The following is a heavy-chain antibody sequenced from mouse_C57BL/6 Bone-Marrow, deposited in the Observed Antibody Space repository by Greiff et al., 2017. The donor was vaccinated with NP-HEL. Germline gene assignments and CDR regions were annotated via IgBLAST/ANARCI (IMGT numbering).Heavy chain of an antibody. CDR1: GYTFTDHT. D-gene: IGHD1-1*01. Sequence: VQLQQSDAELVKPGASVKISCKVSGYTFTDHTIHWMKQRPEQGLEWIGYIYPRDGSTKYNEKFKGKATLTADKSSSTAYMQLNSLTSEDSAVYFCARERVVATPYWYFDVWGTGTTVTVSS. V-gene: IGHV1-78*01. CDR2: IYPRDGST. J-gene: IGHJ1*03. CDR3: ARERVVATPYWYFDV.